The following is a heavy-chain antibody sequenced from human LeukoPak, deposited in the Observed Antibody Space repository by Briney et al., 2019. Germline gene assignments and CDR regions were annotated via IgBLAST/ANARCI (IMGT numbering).Heavy chain of an antibody. V-gene: IGHV1-69*13. Sequence: ASVKVSCKASGGTFSSYAISWVRQAPGQGLEWMGVIIPIFGTANYAQKFQGRVTITADESTSTAYMELSSLRSEDTAVYYCAREAVAAAGTLVRLGYWGQGTLVTVSS. J-gene: IGHJ4*02. CDR3: AREAVAAAGTLVRLGY. CDR1: GGTFSSYA. D-gene: IGHD6-13*01. CDR2: IIPIFGTA.